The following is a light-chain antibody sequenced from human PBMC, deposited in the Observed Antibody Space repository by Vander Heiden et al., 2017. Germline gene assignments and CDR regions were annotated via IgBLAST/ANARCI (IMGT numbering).Light chain of an antibody. V-gene: IGKV1-5*03. CDR1: QSISSW. CDR2: KAS. Sequence: DLQMTQSPSTLSASVVDRVTITCRASQSISSWLAWYQQKPGKAPKLLIYKASSLESGVPSRFSGSGSGTEFTLTISSLQPDDFATYYCQQYNSYSRTFGQGTKVEIK. J-gene: IGKJ1*01. CDR3: QQYNSYSRT.